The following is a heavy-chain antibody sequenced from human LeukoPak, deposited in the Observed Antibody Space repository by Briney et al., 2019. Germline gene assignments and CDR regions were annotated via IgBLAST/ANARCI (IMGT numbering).Heavy chain of an antibody. CDR2: ITWNGGST. V-gene: IGHV3-20*04. J-gene: IGHJ4*02. CDR3: ARDPGDIAVPGMFDY. Sequence: GGTPRLSCAASGFTFSSYGMSWVRQAPGKGLEWVSGITWNGGSTGYADSVKGRFTISRDNAKNSLYLQMNSLRAEDTALYYCARDPGDIAVPGMFDYWGQGTLVTVSS. D-gene: IGHD6-19*01. CDR1: GFTFSSYG.